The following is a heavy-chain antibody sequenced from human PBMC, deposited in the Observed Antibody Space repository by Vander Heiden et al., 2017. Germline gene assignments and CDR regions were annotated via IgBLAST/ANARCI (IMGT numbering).Heavy chain of an antibody. Sequence: EVPLVQSGAEVKKPGESLKISCKGSGYSFTTYWIGWVRQMPGKGLEWMGKMYPGDSDTRYSPSFEGQVTMSADKSSSTAYLQWSSLKASDTAIYYCVRRTGYCNNGVCYFDYWGQGTLVTVSS. V-gene: IGHV5-51*01. CDR1: GYSFTTYW. J-gene: IGHJ4*02. CDR2: MYPGDSDT. CDR3: VRRTGYCNNGVCYFDY. D-gene: IGHD2-8*01.